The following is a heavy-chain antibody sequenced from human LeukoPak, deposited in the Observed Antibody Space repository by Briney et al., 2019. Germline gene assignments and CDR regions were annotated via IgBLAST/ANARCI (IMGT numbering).Heavy chain of an antibody. J-gene: IGHJ2*01. CDR3: ASSTGRYFDL. Sequence: SETLSLTCSVSDGSISSGYYYWAWIRQPPGKGPEWIGSVYYSGTTYPNPSLKSRVTISVDTSKNQFSLKLSSVTAADTAVYYCASSTGRYFDLWGRGTLVTVSS. CDR1: DGSISSGYYY. CDR2: VYYSGTT. D-gene: IGHD1-14*01. V-gene: IGHV4-39*01.